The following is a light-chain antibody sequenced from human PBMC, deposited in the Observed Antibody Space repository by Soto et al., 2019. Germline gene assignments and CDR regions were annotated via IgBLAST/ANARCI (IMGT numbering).Light chain of an antibody. V-gene: IGLV2-11*01. CDR2: DVI. Sequence: QSVLTQPRSVSGSPGQSVTISCTGTSGDVGTYNYVSWYQQYPGKAPKLMIYDVIKRPSGVTDRFSGYKSGNTASLTISGFLAEDEADYYCCSYAGSYSWVFGGGTQLTVL. J-gene: IGLJ3*02. CDR1: SGDVGTYNY. CDR3: CSYAGSYSWV.